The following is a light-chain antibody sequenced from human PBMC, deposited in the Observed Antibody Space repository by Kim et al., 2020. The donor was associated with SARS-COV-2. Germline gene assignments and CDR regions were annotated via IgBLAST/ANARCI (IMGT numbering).Light chain of an antibody. V-gene: IGKV1-39*01. CDR3: QQSYSTPPGYT. Sequence: SVGDRVTITCRASQSISSYLNWYQQKPGKAPKLLIYAASSLQSGVPSRFSGSGSGTDFTLTISSLQPEDFATYYCQQSYSTPPGYTFGQGTKLEIK. CDR2: AAS. CDR1: QSISSY. J-gene: IGKJ2*01.